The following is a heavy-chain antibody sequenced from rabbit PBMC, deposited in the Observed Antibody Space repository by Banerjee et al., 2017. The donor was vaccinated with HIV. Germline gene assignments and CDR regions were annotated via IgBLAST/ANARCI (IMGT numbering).Heavy chain of an antibody. CDR1: GIDFSSYYY. CDR3: ARYRYGGYVGYGSDNL. V-gene: IGHV1S43*01. D-gene: IGHD6-1*01. J-gene: IGHJ4*01. CDR2: ISTSSGNT. Sequence: QQQLEESGGGLVKPGGTLTLTCKASGIDFSSYYYMCWVRQAPGKGLEWIACISTSSGNTWYASWAKGRFTISKTSSTTVTLQMTSLTAADTATYFCARYRYGGYVGYGSDNLWGPGTLVTVS.